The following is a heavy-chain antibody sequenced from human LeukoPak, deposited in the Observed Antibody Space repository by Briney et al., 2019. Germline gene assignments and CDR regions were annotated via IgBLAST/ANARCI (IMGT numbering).Heavy chain of an antibody. CDR3: ATGSLWSSTYYYYGMDV. CDR2: FDPEDGET. J-gene: IGHJ6*02. V-gene: IGHV1-24*01. CDR1: GYTLTELS. Sequence: GSVKVSCKVSGYTLTELSMHWVRQAPGKGLEWMGGFDPEDGETIYAQKFQGRVTMTEDTSTDTAYMELSSLRSEDTAVYYCATGSLWSSTYYYYGMDVWGQGTTVTVSS. D-gene: IGHD3-10*01.